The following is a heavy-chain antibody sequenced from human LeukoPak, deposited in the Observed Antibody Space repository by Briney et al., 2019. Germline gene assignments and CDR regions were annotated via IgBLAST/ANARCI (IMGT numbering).Heavy chain of an antibody. V-gene: IGHV3-21*01. CDR3: ARDLAVNAFDY. Sequence: GGSLRLSCAASGFTFSSYSMNWVRQAPGKRLEWVSSISSSSYIYYADSVKGRFTISRDNAKNSLYLQMNSLRAEDTAVYYCARDLAVNAFDYWGQGTLVTVSS. D-gene: IGHD4-17*01. CDR2: ISSSSYI. CDR1: GFTFSSYS. J-gene: IGHJ4*02.